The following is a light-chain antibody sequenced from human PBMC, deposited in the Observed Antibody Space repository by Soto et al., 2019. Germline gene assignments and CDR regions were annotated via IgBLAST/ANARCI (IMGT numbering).Light chain of an antibody. CDR3: QQYYDPPYT. CDR2: WAS. Sequence: DIVMTQSPDSLAVSLGERATINCKSSQSVLYTSTNKNYLAWYQQKPGQPPKLLIYWASTRESGVPDRFSGSGSGTDFTLTISSLQAEDVAFYYCQQYYDPPYTFGQGTKLEIK. J-gene: IGKJ2*01. V-gene: IGKV4-1*01. CDR1: QSVLYTSTNKNY.